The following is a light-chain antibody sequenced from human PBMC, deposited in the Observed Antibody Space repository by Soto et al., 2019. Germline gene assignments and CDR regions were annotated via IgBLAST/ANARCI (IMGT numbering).Light chain of an antibody. V-gene: IGKV3-11*01. CDR2: DAS. Sequence: EIVLTQSPATLSLSPGERATLSCRASQSVSSYLAWYQQKPGQAPRLLIYDASNRATGIPARFSGSGSGTDFTLTISSLEPEDFAVSYCQQRSNWLLTFGGGTKVEIE. CDR3: QQRSNWLLT. J-gene: IGKJ4*01. CDR1: QSVSSY.